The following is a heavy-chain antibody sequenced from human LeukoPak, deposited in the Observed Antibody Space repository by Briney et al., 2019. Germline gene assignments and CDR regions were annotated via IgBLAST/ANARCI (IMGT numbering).Heavy chain of an antibody. V-gene: IGHV3-33*01. CDR1: GLTFSSYG. Sequence: GGSLRLSCAAPGLTFSSYGMHWVRQAPGKGLEWVVVIWYDGSTDYYSDAVKRRFTISRDNSKNTLYLQMNSLRAEDTAVYYCARDIPYGLGYFDSWGQGTLVTVSS. CDR3: ARDIPYGLGYFDS. D-gene: IGHD2-21*01. J-gene: IGHJ4*02. CDR2: IWYDGSTD.